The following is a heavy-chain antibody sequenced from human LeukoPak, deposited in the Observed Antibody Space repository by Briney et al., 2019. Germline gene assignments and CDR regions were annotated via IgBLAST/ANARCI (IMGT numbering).Heavy chain of an antibody. CDR2: ISYDGNNK. D-gene: IGHD6-19*01. CDR1: GFTFSSYA. V-gene: IGHV3-30*04. J-gene: IGHJ6*02. CDR3: ARGGHRSGWDFFYYYGMDV. Sequence: PGRSLRLSCAASGFTFSSYAMHWVRQAPGKGLEWVAVISYDGNNKYYADSVKGRFTISRDNSKNTLYLQMNSLRAEDTAVYYCARGGHRSGWDFFYYYGMDVWGQGTTVTVSS.